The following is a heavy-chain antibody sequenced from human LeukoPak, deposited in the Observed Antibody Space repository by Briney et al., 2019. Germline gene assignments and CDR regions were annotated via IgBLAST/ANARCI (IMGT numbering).Heavy chain of an antibody. Sequence: PSETLSLTCTASGDFISDYYWSWIRQPPGKGLEWIGYFYDSGDTKYNPSLKSRVTISVDTSKNQFSLKLTSVTSADTAVYYCVRGLGATVGGWFDTWGQGTRVTVSS. V-gene: IGHV4-59*01. CDR3: VRGLGATVGGWFDT. CDR1: GDFISDYY. J-gene: IGHJ5*02. CDR2: FYDSGDT. D-gene: IGHD1-26*01.